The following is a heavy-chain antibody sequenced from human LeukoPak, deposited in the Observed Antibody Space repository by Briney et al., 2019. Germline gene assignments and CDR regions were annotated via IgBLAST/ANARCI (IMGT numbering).Heavy chain of an antibody. D-gene: IGHD1-26*01. V-gene: IGHV1-2*04. J-gene: IGHJ3*02. CDR3: ARDRYLHAFDI. CDR2: INPNSGGT. Sequence: GAAVKVSCKASGYTFTGYYMHWVRQAPGQGLEWMGWINPNSGGTNYAQKFQGWVTMTRDTSISTAYMELSRLRSDDTAVYYCARDRYLHAFDIWGQGTMVTVSS. CDR1: GYTFTGYY.